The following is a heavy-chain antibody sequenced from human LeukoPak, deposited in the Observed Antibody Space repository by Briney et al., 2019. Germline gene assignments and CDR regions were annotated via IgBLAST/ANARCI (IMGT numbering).Heavy chain of an antibody. CDR2: INEYGSTT. CDR3: ARDVAGSGSH. V-gene: IGHV3-74*01. Sequence: PGGSLRLSCVASGFTFSRYWMHWVRQVPGKGLVWVSRINEYGSTTNYADSVKDRFTISGDNAKNTLYLQMNSLRAEDTAVYYCARDVAGSGSHWGLGAPVTVSS. D-gene: IGHD3-10*01. J-gene: IGHJ4*02. CDR1: GFTFSRYW.